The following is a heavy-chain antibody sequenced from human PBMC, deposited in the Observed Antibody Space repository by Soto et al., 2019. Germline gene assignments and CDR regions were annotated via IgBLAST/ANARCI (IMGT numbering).Heavy chain of an antibody. CDR1: QFTFSSYS. V-gene: IGHV3-21*01. Sequence: PLRLSWTASQFTFSSYSRNWVLKNPLKGLEWVSSISSSSSYIYYADSVKGRFTISRDNAKNSLYLQMNSLRAEDTAVYYCAIGISSGWYGSAFDIWGQGTMVTVSS. CDR3: AIGISSGWYGSAFDI. CDR2: ISSSSSYI. D-gene: IGHD6-19*01. J-gene: IGHJ3*02.